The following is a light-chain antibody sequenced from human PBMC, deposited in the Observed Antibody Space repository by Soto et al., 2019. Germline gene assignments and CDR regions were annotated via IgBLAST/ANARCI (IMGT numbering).Light chain of an antibody. CDR3: QQSYNTCLT. J-gene: IGKJ1*01. CDR1: QTINSY. CDR2: AAS. Sequence: DVQMTQSRSSLSASVGDIVTITCRVSQTINSYLNWYQQKSGKAPKLLIYAASSLKSGVPSRFSGSASGSDFTLLSSNLHLEDFATYDDQQSYNTCLTSGHGTKV. V-gene: IGKV1-39*01.